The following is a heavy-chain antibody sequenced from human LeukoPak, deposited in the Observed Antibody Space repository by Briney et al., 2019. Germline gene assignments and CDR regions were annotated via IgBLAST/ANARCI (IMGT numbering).Heavy chain of an antibody. CDR1: GFTFSTYG. CDR3: ARYYYDSSGYYYFDY. CDR2: ISGSSDSI. D-gene: IGHD3-22*01. Sequence: PGGSLRLSCAASGFTFSTYGMQWVRQVPGKGLEWVSYISGSSDSIKYAESVKGRFTNSRDNAKNSLYLHLNSLRAEDTAVYYCARYYYDSSGYYYFDYWSQGTLVTVSS. J-gene: IGHJ4*02. V-gene: IGHV3-48*04.